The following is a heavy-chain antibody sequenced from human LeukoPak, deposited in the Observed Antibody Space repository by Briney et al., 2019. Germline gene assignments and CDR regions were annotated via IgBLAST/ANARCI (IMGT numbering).Heavy chain of an antibody. CDR1: GFTVSSNY. Sequence: GGSLRLSCAASGFTVSSNYMSWVRQAPGKGLEWVSVIYSGGSTYYADSVKGRFTISRDNSKNTLYLQMNSLRAEDTAVYYCARDPVSSAAGDYWGQGTLVTVSS. CDR3: ARDPVSSAAGDY. D-gene: IGHD6-13*01. J-gene: IGHJ4*02. V-gene: IGHV3-53*01. CDR2: IYSGGST.